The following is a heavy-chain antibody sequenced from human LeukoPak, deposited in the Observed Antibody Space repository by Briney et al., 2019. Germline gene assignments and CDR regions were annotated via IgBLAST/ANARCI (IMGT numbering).Heavy chain of an antibody. V-gene: IGHV4-59*01. Sequence: SETLSLTCSVSGGSISSYYCGWVRQPPGKGLEWVGYIYYSGSTNYNPSLKSRVTISVDTSKNQFSLKLSSVTAADTAVYYCARYEVLGYCSGGSCDSNRAFDYWGQGTLVTVSS. CDR1: GGSISSYY. J-gene: IGHJ4*02. D-gene: IGHD2-15*01. CDR3: ARYEVLGYCSGGSCDSNRAFDY. CDR2: IYYSGST.